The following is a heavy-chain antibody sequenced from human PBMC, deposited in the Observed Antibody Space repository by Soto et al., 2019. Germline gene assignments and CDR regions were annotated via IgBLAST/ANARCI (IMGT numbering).Heavy chain of an antibody. Sequence: GGSLRLSCAASGFTFSSYWMSWVRQAPGKGLEWVANIKQDGSEKYYVDSVKGRFTISRDNAKNSLYLQMNSLRAEDTAVYYCARFRGKSGSYYWFDPWGQGTLVTVSS. CDR2: IKQDGSEK. J-gene: IGHJ5*02. D-gene: IGHD1-26*01. CDR1: GFTFSSYW. CDR3: ARFRGKSGSYYWFDP. V-gene: IGHV3-7*01.